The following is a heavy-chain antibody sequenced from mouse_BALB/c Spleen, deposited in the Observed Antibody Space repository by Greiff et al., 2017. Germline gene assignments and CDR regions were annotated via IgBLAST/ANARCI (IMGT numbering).Heavy chain of an antibody. CDR2: IDPANGNT. D-gene: IGHD1-1*01. CDR1: GFNIKDTY. V-gene: IGHV14-3*02. CDR3: ARKGYGSSSNYFDY. Sequence: EVQLQQSGAELVKPGASVKLSCTASGFNIKDTYMHWVKQRPEQGLEWIGRIDPANGNTKYDPKFQGKATITADTSSNTAYLQLSSLTSEDTAVYYCARKGYGSSSNYFDYWGQGTLVTVSA. J-gene: IGHJ3*01.